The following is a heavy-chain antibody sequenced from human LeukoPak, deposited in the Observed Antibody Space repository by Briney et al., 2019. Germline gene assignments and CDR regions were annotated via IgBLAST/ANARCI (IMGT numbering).Heavy chain of an antibody. CDR3: ARAPYGDSFDY. J-gene: IGHJ4*02. CDR1: GYTFTSYG. CDR2: ISAYNGNT. V-gene: IGHV1-18*01. D-gene: IGHD4-17*01. Sequence: ASVKVSCKASGYTFTSYGISWVRQAPGQGLEWMGWISAYNGNTNYAQKFQGRVTITADESTSTAYMELSSLRSEDTAVYYCARAPYGDSFDYWGQGTLVTVSS.